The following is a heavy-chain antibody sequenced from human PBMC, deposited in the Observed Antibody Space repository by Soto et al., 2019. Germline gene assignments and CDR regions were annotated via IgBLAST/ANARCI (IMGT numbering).Heavy chain of an antibody. D-gene: IGHD2-8*01. CDR2: IAPIGYST. CDR3: VSWVSNPWDY. CDR1: GLTFRNHA. J-gene: IGHJ4*01. V-gene: IGHV3-23*01. Sequence: EVQLLESGGGVVQPGGSLRLSCAASGLTFRNHAMSWVRQAPGKGLEWVSTIAPIGYSTHYADSVKGRFTISRDDSKSILALEMNRLRAEDTAVYYCVSWVSNPWDYGCPGTLVSGSS.